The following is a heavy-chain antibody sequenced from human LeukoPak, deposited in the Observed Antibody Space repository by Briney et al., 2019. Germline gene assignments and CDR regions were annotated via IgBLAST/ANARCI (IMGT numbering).Heavy chain of an antibody. CDR2: IYTSGST. V-gene: IGHV4-61*02. CDR3: ARQYYYDSPLDY. D-gene: IGHD3-22*01. Sequence: PSETLSLTCTVSGGSISSGSYYWSWIRQPAGKGLEWIGRIYTSGSTNYIPSLKSRVTISVDTSKNQFSLKLSSVTAADTAVYYCARQYYYDSPLDYWGQGTLVTVSS. J-gene: IGHJ4*02. CDR1: GGSISSGSYY.